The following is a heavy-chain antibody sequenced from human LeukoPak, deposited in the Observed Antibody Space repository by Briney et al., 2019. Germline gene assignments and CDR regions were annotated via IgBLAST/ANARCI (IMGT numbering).Heavy chain of an antibody. Sequence: SVKVSCKASGGTFSSYAISWVRQAPGQGLEWRGRIIPIFGTANYAQKFQGRVTITADKSTSTAYMELSSLRSEDTAVYYCARTDTHTPDFDYWGQGTLVTVSS. J-gene: IGHJ4*02. CDR1: GGTFSSYA. D-gene: IGHD5-18*01. CDR2: IIPIFGTA. CDR3: ARTDTHTPDFDY. V-gene: IGHV1-69*06.